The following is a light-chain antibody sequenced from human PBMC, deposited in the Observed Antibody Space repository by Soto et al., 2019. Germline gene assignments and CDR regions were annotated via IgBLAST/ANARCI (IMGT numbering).Light chain of an antibody. CDR3: CSYAGSSTPWV. V-gene: IGLV2-23*02. Sequence: QSALTQPASVSGSPGQSLTISCTGTSSDLGSYNLVSWYQQHPGKAPKLMIYEVNKRPSGVSNRFSASKSGNTASLTISGLQAEDGADYYCCSYAGSSTPWVFGGGTKLTVL. CDR1: SSDLGSYNL. J-gene: IGLJ3*02. CDR2: EVN.